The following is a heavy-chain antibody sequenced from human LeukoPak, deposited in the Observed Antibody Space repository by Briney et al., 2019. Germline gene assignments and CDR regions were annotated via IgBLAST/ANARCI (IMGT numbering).Heavy chain of an antibody. CDR2: IYYSGST. CDR3: ASSDYYDAFDI. J-gene: IGHJ3*02. CDR1: GGSVSSYY. Sequence: SETLSLTCTVSGGSVSSYYWSWIRQPPGKGLEWIGYIYYSGSTNYNPSLKSRVTISVDTSKNQFSLKLSSVTAADTAVYYCASSDYYDAFDIWGQGTMVTVSS. V-gene: IGHV4-59*08. D-gene: IGHD3-10*01.